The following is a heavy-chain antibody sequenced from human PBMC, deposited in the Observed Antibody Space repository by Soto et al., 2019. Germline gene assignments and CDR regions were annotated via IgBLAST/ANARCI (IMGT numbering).Heavy chain of an antibody. CDR1: GFTFSNDA. J-gene: IGHJ4*02. CDR2: ISGSGGST. D-gene: IGHD6-13*01. V-gene: IGHV3-23*01. Sequence: EVQLLESGGGLVQPGGSLRLSCAASGFTFSNDAVTWVRHTPRKWLEWVSTISGSGGSTYYADSVKGRFTISRDNSKNTLYLQMNSLRAEDTAVYYCAKDQGSSWYEIDYWGQGTLVTVSS. CDR3: AKDQGSSWYEIDY.